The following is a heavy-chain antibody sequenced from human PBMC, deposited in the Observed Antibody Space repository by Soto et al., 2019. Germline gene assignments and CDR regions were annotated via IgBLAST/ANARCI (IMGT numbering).Heavy chain of an antibody. Sequence: EVQLLEAGGGLVQPGGSLRLSCAASGFTFSSYAISWVRQAPGKGLEWVSAISGSGGSTYYADSVKGRFTISRDNSKNTLYLQMNSLRAEDTDVYYCAKAAGILHLGELSPWGQGTLVTVSS. V-gene: IGHV3-23*01. CDR3: AKAAGILHLGELSP. CDR2: ISGSGGST. D-gene: IGHD3-16*02. CDR1: GFTFSSYA. J-gene: IGHJ5*02.